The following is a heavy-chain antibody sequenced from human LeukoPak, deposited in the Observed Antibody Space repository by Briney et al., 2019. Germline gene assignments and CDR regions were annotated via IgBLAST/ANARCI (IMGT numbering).Heavy chain of an antibody. Sequence: ASVKVSCKASGYTFTSYYMHWVRQAPGQGLEWMGIINPSGGSTSYAQKFQGRVTMTRDMSTSTVYMELSSLRSEDTAVYYCARGPPLDYYDSSGYDYYFDYWGQGTLVTVSS. J-gene: IGHJ4*02. CDR1: GYTFTSYY. V-gene: IGHV1-46*01. CDR2: INPSGGST. CDR3: ARGPPLDYYDSSGYDYYFDY. D-gene: IGHD3-22*01.